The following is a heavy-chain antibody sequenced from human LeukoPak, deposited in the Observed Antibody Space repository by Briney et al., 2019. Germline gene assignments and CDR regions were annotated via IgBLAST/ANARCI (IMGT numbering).Heavy chain of an antibody. CDR2: IIPIFGTA. J-gene: IGHJ6*03. Sequence: SVKVSCKASVGTFSSYAISWVRQAPGQGREGMGGIIPIFGTANYAKKFQGRVTMTADESTSTAYMELSSLRSEDTAVYYCARVGYYDFWSGSPRIYYYMDVWGKGTTVTVSS. CDR1: VGTFSSYA. D-gene: IGHD3-3*01. CDR3: ARVGYYDFWSGSPRIYYYMDV. V-gene: IGHV1-69*13.